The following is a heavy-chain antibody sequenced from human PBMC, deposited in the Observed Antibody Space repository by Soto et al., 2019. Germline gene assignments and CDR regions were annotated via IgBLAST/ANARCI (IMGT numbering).Heavy chain of an antibody. D-gene: IGHD1-26*01. CDR3: TTAFSGYSGSYHDY. CDR2: ISSSSSTI. Sequence: PGGCLGLSCAASGFTFSSYSMNWVRQAPGKGLEWVSYISSSSSTIYYADSVKGRFTISRDDSENTLYLQMNSLKTEDTGVYHCTTAFSGYSGSYHDYWGQGTLVTVSS. J-gene: IGHJ4*02. V-gene: IGHV3-48*01. CDR1: GFTFSSYS.